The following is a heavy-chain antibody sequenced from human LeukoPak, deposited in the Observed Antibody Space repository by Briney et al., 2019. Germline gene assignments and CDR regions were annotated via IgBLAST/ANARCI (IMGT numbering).Heavy chain of an antibody. CDR3: ARTYYDFWSGYFDC. CDR2: IYSGSST. D-gene: IGHD3-3*01. V-gene: IGHV3-53*01. Sequence: PGGSLRLSCAASGFTVTSNYMNWVRQAPGKGLEWVSVIYSGSSTYYADSVKGRFTISRDNSKNTLCLQMNSLRAEDTAVYYCARTYYDFWSGYFDCWGQGTLVTVSS. CDR1: GFTVTSNY. J-gene: IGHJ5*01.